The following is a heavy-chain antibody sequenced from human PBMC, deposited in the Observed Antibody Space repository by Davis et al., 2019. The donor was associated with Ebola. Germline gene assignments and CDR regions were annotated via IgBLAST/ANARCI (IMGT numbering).Heavy chain of an antibody. J-gene: IGHJ3*02. CDR2: INPSDSYT. D-gene: IGHD2-15*01. CDR3: VLGVAAPNDAFDI. V-gene: IGHV5-10-1*01. Sequence: GESLKTSCHGPGYSFTRYWFRRVRQMPGNGLEWKGRINPSDSYTHYSPSFQGHVTISADRSISSAYLQRTSLKASDTAMYYCVLGVAAPNDAFDIWGQGTMVTVSS. CDR1: GYSFTRYW.